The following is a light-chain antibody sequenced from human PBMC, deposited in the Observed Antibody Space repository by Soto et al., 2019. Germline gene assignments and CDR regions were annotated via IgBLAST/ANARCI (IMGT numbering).Light chain of an antibody. J-gene: IGKJ4*01. V-gene: IGKV3-20*01. CDR3: QQYGSSPLT. CDR2: DAS. Sequence: IVLTQSPGTLSLSPGERANLSCRASQSVSSSYLAWYQQKPGQAPRLLIYDASSRATGIPDRFSGSGSGTDFTLTISRLEPEDFAVYYCQQYGSSPLTFGGGTKVDIK. CDR1: QSVSSSY.